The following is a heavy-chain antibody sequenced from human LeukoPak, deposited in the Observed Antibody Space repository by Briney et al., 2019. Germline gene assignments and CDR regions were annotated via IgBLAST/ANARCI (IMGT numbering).Heavy chain of an antibody. Sequence: SETLSLTCTVSGGSISSYYWTWVRQPPGKGLEWIGYIYSSGSTNYNPSLKSLVTISVDTSKNQFSLKLSSVTAADTAVYYCARDIPTGYHDYWGQGTLVTVSS. CDR2: IYSSGST. D-gene: IGHD3-9*01. CDR1: GGSISSYY. CDR3: ARDIPTGYHDY. V-gene: IGHV4-59*01. J-gene: IGHJ4*02.